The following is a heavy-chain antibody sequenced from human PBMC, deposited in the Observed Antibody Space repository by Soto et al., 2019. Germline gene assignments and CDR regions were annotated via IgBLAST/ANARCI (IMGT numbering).Heavy chain of an antibody. CDR2: VYYSGDT. J-gene: IGHJ4*02. V-gene: IGHV4-39*01. CDR3: ARRDWKFRGHYFDY. Sequence: PSETLSLTCSVSGYSISNTGYYWGWLRQAPGKGLEYIASVYYSGDTYYNPSLKSRVTMSVDTSKNQFSLQLSSVTATDTAVYFCARRDWKFRGHYFDYWGQGTLVTVSS. D-gene: IGHD1-1*01. CDR1: GYSISNTGYY.